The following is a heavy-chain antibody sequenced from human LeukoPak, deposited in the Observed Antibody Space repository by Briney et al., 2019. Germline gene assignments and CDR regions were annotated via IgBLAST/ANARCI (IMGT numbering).Heavy chain of an antibody. D-gene: IGHD1/OR15-1a*01. Sequence: GGSLRLSCAASGFTFSSYEMNWVRQASGKGLEWVSYISSSGSTIYYADSVKGRFTISRDNAKNSLYLQMNSLRAEDTAVYYCARVGPEQLDYWGQGTLVTVSS. CDR3: ARVGPEQLDY. V-gene: IGHV3-48*03. CDR1: GFTFSSYE. J-gene: IGHJ4*02. CDR2: ISSSGSTI.